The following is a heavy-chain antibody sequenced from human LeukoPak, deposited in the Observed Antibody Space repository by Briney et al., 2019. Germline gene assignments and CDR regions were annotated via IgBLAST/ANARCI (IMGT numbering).Heavy chain of an antibody. V-gene: IGHV3-30*02. J-gene: IGHJ4*02. Sequence: GGSLRLSCAASGFTFSDSSIHWVRQAPGKGLEWVAFIRYDGSNKYYADSVKGRFTISRDNSKNTLYLQMNSLRAEDTAVYYCATIVGGDYWGQGTLVTVSS. CDR3: ATIVGGDY. CDR1: GFTFSDSS. D-gene: IGHD3-22*01. CDR2: IRYDGSNK.